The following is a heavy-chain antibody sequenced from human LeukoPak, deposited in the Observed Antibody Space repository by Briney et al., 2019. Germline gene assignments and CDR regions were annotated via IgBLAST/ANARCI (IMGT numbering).Heavy chain of an antibody. D-gene: IGHD1-26*01. CDR3: ARPSSGSYSHYYYGMDV. V-gene: IGHV1-46*01. CDR2: INPSGGST. CDR1: GYTFTSYY. J-gene: IGHJ6*02. Sequence: GASVKVSCKASGYTFTSYYMHWVRQAPGQGLEWMGIINPSGGSTSYAQKFQGRVTMTRDTSTSTVYMELSSLRSEDTAVYYCARPSSGSYSHYYYGMDVWGQGTTVTVSS.